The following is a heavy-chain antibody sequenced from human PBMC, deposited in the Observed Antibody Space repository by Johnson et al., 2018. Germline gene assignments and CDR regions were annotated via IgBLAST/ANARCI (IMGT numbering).Heavy chain of an antibody. J-gene: IGHJ3*02. V-gene: IGHV3-30-3*01. Sequence: QVQLVESGGGVVQPGRSLRLSCAASGFTFSSYAMHWVRQAPGKGLEWVAVISYDGSNKYYADSVKGRFPISRDNSKNTRYLQMNSLRAEDPAVYYCARVQIPGGGPSSFDIWGQGTMVTVSS. D-gene: IGHD2-21*01. CDR3: ARVQIPGGGPSSFDI. CDR2: ISYDGSNK. CDR1: GFTFSSYA.